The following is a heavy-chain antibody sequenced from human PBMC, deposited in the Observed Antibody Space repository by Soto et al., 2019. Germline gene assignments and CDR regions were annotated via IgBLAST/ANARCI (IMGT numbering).Heavy chain of an antibody. CDR3: ARDPLIGNTDYGLDV. CDR1: GFTFSSFW. CDR2: INNDGSST. D-gene: IGHD2-21*01. J-gene: IGHJ6*02. V-gene: IGHV3-74*01. Sequence: GGSLRLSCAASGFTFSSFWMHWVRQAPGKGLVWVSRINNDGSSTAYADSVKGRFTISRDNAKSTLYLQVTSLRAEDTAEYYCARDPLIGNTDYGLDVWGRGTTVTVSS.